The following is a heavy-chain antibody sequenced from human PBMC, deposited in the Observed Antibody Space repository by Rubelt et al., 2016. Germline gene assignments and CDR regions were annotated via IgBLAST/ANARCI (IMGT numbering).Heavy chain of an antibody. CDR1: GFTFTSHA. CDR2: ISASDDMT. CDR3: AVRYGDYEEGSDAFDI. J-gene: IGHJ3*02. D-gene: IGHD4-17*01. V-gene: IGHV3-23*01. Sequence: GGSLRLSCAASGFTFTSHAMTWVRQAPGKGLECVSSISASDDMTYYADSVKGRFTISRDNSKNTLYLQVKSLRAEDTAVYYCAVRYGDYEEGSDAFDIWGQGTMVTVSS.